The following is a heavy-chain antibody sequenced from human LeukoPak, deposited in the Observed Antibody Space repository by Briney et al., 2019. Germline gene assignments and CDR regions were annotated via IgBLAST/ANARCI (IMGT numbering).Heavy chain of an antibody. J-gene: IGHJ4*02. CDR1: GGSFSGYY. V-gene: IGHV4-34*01. CDR3: ARFRTITMVRGVDY. D-gene: IGHD3-10*01. Sequence: PSETLSLTCAVYGGSFSGYYWSWIRQPPGKGLEWIGEINHSGSTNYNPSLKSRVTISVDTSKNQFSLKLSSVTAADTAVYYCARFRTITMVRGVDYWGQGTLVTVSS. CDR2: INHSGST.